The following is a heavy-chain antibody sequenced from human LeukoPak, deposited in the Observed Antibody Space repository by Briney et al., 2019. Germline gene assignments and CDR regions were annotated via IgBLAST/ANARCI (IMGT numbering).Heavy chain of an antibody. V-gene: IGHV4-34*01. D-gene: IGHD6-19*01. Sequence: SETLSLTCAVYGGSFSGYYWSWIRQPPGKGLEWIGEINHSGSTNYNPSLKSRVTISVDTYKNQFSLKLSSVTAADTAVYYCARTKEWLVYDAFDIWGQGTMVTVSS. J-gene: IGHJ3*02. CDR1: GGSFSGYY. CDR2: INHSGST. CDR3: ARTKEWLVYDAFDI.